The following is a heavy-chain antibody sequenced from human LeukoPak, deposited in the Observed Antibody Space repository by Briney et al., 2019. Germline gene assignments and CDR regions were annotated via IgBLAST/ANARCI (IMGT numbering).Heavy chain of an antibody. D-gene: IGHD5-18*01. V-gene: IGHV3-48*01. CDR1: GFTFSSYS. Sequence: GESLRLSCAASGFTFSSYSMNWVRQAPGKGLEWVSYISSSSSTIYYADSVKGRFTISRDNAKNSLYLQMNSLRAEDTAVYYCAGDSSAVDTAMDYWGQGTLVTVSS. CDR3: AGDSSAVDTAMDY. CDR2: ISSSSSTI. J-gene: IGHJ4*02.